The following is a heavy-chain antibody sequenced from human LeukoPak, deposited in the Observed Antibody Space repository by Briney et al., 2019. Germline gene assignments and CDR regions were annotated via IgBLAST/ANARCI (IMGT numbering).Heavy chain of an antibody. CDR1: GGSFSGYY. V-gene: IGHV4-34*01. CDR3: ASPLTTTPFDY. J-gene: IGHJ4*02. Sequence: KASETLSLTCAVYGGSFSGYYWSWIRQPPGKGLEWIGEINHSGSTNYNPSLKSRVTISVDTSKNQFSLKLSSVTAADTAVYYCASPLTTTPFDYWGQGTLVTVSS. D-gene: IGHD1-1*01. CDR2: INHSGST.